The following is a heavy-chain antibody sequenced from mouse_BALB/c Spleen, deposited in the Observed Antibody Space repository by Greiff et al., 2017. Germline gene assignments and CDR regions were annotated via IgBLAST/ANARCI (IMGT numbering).Heavy chain of an antibody. CDR3: ARVDYDGYFDY. CDR2: IYPGDGDT. D-gene: IGHD2-4*01. V-gene: IGHV1-87*01. CDR1: GYTFTSYW. J-gene: IGHJ2*01. Sequence: QVQLQQSGAELARPGASVKLSCKASGYTFTSYWMQWVKQRPGQGLEWIGAIYPGDGDTRYTQKFKGKATLTADKSSSTAYMQLSSLASEDSAVYYCARVDYDGYFDYWGQGTTLTVSS.